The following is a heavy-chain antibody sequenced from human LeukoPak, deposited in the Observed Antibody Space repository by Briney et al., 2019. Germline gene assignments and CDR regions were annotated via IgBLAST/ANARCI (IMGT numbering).Heavy chain of an antibody. Sequence: GGSLRLSSAASGFTFSSYAMSWVRQAPGKGLEWVSAISGSGGSTYYADSVKGRFTISRDNSKNTLYLQMNSLRAEDTAVYYCAKRSSWYRGIDYWGQGTLVTVSS. J-gene: IGHJ4*02. D-gene: IGHD6-13*01. V-gene: IGHV3-23*01. CDR1: GFTFSSYA. CDR2: ISGSGGST. CDR3: AKRSSWYRGIDY.